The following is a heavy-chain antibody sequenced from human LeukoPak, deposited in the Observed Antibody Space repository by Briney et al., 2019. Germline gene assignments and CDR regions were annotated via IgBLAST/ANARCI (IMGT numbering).Heavy chain of an antibody. Sequence: GESLKISCKGSGYSFTSYWIGWVRQMPGKGLEWMGIIYPGDSDTRYSPSFQGQVAISADKSISTAYLQWGSLKASDTAMYYCARLSPTAVYGSGSYYFDYWGQGTLVTVSP. J-gene: IGHJ4*02. V-gene: IGHV5-51*01. CDR2: IYPGDSDT. CDR3: ARLSPTAVYGSGSYYFDY. CDR1: GYSFTSYW. D-gene: IGHD3-10*01.